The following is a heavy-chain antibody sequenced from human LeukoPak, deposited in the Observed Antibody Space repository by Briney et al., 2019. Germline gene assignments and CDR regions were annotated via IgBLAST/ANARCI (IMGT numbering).Heavy chain of an antibody. J-gene: IGHJ4*02. D-gene: IGHD6-13*01. V-gene: IGHV3-20*04. CDR2: INWNGGST. CDR1: GFTLDDYG. Sequence: PGGSLRLSCAASGFTLDDYGMSWVRQAPGKGLEWVSGINWNGGSTGYAHSVKGRFTISRDNAKNSLYLQMNSLRAEDTALYYCARDSQASAGYFDYWGQGTLVTVSS. CDR3: ARDSQASAGYFDY.